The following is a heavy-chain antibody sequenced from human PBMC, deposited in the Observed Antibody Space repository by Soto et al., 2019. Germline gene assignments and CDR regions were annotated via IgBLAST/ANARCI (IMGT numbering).Heavy chain of an antibody. V-gene: IGHV3-21*01. J-gene: IGHJ4*02. Sequence: VGSLRLSCAASGFTFSSYSMNWVRQAPGKGLEWVSSISSSSSYIYYADSVKGRFTISRDNAKNSLYLQMNSLRAEDTAVYYCASFRGEPGDYWGQGTLVTVSS. D-gene: IGHD3-16*01. CDR1: GFTFSSYS. CDR3: ASFRGEPGDY. CDR2: ISSSSSYI.